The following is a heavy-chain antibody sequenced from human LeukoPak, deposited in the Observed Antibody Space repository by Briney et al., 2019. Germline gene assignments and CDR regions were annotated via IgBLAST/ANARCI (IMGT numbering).Heavy chain of an antibody. CDR1: GGSINSYY. J-gene: IGHJ6*02. CDR2: IYYSGST. Sequence: SQTLSLTCTVSGGSINSYYWTWIRQPPGKGLEWIGYIYYSGSTHYNPSLNSRVTISMDTSKNHFSLKLSSVTAADTAIYYCARTSRHFYGSGSNLTPWPADMDVWGQGTKVTVSS. V-gene: IGHV4-59*01. D-gene: IGHD3-10*01. CDR3: ARTSRHFYGSGSNLTPWPADMDV.